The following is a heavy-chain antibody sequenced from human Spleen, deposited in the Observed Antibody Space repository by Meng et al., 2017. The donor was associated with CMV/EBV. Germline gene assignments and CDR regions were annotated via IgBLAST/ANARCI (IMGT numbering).Heavy chain of an antibody. D-gene: IGHD5-12*01. V-gene: IGHV4-30-4*08. CDR3: ARDSGYDFDY. J-gene: IGHJ4*02. CDR1: AGSISSGDSS. CDR2: IYYSGST. Sequence: VQLQESGSLPVKPSHTLSLTCTGSAGSISSGDSSWSWIRQPPGKGLEWIGYIYYSGSTYYNPSLKSRVTISVDTSKNQFSLKLSSVTAADTAVYYCARDSGYDFDYWGQRTLVTVSS.